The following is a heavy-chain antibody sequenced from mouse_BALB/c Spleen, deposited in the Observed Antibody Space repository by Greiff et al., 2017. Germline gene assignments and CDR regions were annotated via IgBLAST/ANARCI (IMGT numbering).Heavy chain of an antibody. CDR1: GFTFSSFG. CDR2: ISSGSSTI. CDR3: ARSRLYFPFAY. J-gene: IGHJ3*01. D-gene: IGHD1-1*01. Sequence: DVMLVESGGGLVQPGGSRKLSCAASGFTFSSFGMHWVRQAPEKGLEWVAYISSGSSTIYYADTVKGRFTISRDNPKNTLFLQMTSLRSEDTAMYYCARSRLYFPFAYWGQGTLVTVSA. V-gene: IGHV5-17*02.